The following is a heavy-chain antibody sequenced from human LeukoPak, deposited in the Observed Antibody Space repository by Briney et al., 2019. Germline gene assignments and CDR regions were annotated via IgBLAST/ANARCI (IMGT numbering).Heavy chain of an antibody. J-gene: IGHJ6*03. CDR3: ARLKYSYGYRYYYYMDV. Sequence: KPGESLKISCKGSGYSFTSYWIGWVRQMPGKGLEWMGIIYPGDSDTRYSPSFQGQVTISADKSISTAYLQWSSLKASDTAMYYCARLKYSYGYRYYYYMDVWGKGTTVTVSS. V-gene: IGHV5-51*03. CDR2: IYPGDSDT. D-gene: IGHD5-18*01. CDR1: GYSFTSYW.